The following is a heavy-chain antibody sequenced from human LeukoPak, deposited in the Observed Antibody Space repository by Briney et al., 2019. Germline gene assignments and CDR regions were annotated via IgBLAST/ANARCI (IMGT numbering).Heavy chain of an antibody. D-gene: IGHD1-20*01. Sequence: GGSLRLSCAASGFTFSNAWMSWVRQAPGKGLEWVGRIKSKTDGGTTDYAAPVKGRFTISRDDSKNTLYLQMNSLKTEDTAVYYCTTGRKYNWNDGAFDIWGQGTMVTVSS. CDR3: TTGRKYNWNDGAFDI. CDR1: GFTFSNAW. V-gene: IGHV3-15*01. CDR2: IKSKTDGGTT. J-gene: IGHJ3*02.